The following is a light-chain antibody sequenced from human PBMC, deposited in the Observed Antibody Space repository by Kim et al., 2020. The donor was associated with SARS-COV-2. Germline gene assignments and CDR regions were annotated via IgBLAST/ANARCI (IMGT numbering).Light chain of an antibody. J-gene: IGLJ2*01. CDR2: GKN. Sequence: VALGLTVRITCQGDSLRSYYATWYQQKPGHAPILVIYGKNNLPSGIPDRFSGSSSGNTASLTITGTQAGDEADYYCNSRDSNDNVVFGGGTQLTVL. V-gene: IGLV3-19*01. CDR3: NSRDSNDNVV. CDR1: SLRSYY.